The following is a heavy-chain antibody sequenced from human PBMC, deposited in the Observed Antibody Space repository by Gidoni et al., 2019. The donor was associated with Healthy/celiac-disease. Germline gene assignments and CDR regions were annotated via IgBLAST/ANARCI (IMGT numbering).Heavy chain of an antibody. J-gene: IGHJ6*02. V-gene: IGHV3-7*01. Sequence: EVQLVESGGGLVQPGGSLRLSCAASGFTFSSYWMSWVRQAPGKGLEWVANIKQDGSEKFYVDSVKGLFTISRDNAKNSLYLQMNSLRAEDTAVYYCARDEYSSSHTYYYYYGMDVWGQGTTVTVSS. CDR2: IKQDGSEK. D-gene: IGHD6-13*01. CDR1: GFTFSSYW. CDR3: ARDEYSSSHTYYYYYGMDV.